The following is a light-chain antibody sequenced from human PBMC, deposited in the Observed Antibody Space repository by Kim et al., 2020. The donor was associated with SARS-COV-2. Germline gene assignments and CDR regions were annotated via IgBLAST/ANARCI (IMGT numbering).Light chain of an antibody. CDR2: LNSDGSH. J-gene: IGLJ2*01. CDR3: QTWDTGIRV. V-gene: IGLV4-69*01. CDR1: SGHSSYA. Sequence: QLVLTQSPSASASLGASVKLTCTLSSGHSSYAIAWHQQQPEKGPRYLMKLNSDGSHSKGDGIPDRFSGSSSGAERYLTISSLQSEYEADYYCQTWDTGIRVFGGGTQLTVL.